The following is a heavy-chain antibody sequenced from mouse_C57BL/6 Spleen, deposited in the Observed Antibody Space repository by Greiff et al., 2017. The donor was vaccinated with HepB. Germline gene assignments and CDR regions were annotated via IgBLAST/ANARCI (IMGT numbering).Heavy chain of an antibody. CDR3: ARGVSYGSSYAWFAY. J-gene: IGHJ3*01. Sequence: VQLQQSGPELVKPGASVKIPCKASGYTFTDYNMDWVKQSHGKSLEWIGDINPNNGGTIYNQKFKGKATLTVDKSSSTAYMELRSLTSEDTAVYYCARGVSYGSSYAWFAYWGQGTLVTVSA. CDR2: INPNNGGT. CDR1: GYTFTDYN. D-gene: IGHD1-1*01. V-gene: IGHV1-18*01.